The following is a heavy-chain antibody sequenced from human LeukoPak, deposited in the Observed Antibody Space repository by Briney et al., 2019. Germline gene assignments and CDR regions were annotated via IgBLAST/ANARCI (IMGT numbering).Heavy chain of an antibody. J-gene: IGHJ4*02. CDR3: ARQILAPTTVVPPGLRYFDY. D-gene: IGHD4-23*01. CDR2: ISAYNGNT. V-gene: IGHV1-18*01. Sequence: GASVKVSCKASGYTFTSYGISWVRQAPGQGLEWMGWISAYNGNTNYAQKLQGRVTMTTDTSTSPAYMELRSLRSDDTAVYFCARQILAPTTVVPPGLRYFDYWGQGTLVTVSS. CDR1: GYTFTSYG.